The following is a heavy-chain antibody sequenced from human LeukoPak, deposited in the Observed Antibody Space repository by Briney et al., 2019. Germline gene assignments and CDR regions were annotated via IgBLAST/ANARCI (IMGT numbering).Heavy chain of an antibody. CDR2: INPSGGST. CDR3: AREIGNQDGYNSYFDY. D-gene: IGHD5-24*01. Sequence: ASVKVSCKASGYTFTSYYMHWVRQAPGQGLEWMGIINPSGGSTSYAQKFQGRVTMTRDTSTSTVYMELSSLRSEDTAVYYCAREIGNQDGYNSYFDYWGQGTLVTVSS. V-gene: IGHV1-46*01. CDR1: GYTFTSYY. J-gene: IGHJ4*02.